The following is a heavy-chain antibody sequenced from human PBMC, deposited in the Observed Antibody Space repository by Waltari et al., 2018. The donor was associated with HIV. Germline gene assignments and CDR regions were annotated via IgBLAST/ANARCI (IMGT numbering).Heavy chain of an antibody. CDR2: RNPSTGNA. J-gene: IGHJ5*02. Sequence: QGQLVQSGAEVKQSGAPVRISCKASGYPFTNYDINWMRQATGQGLEWMGWRNPSTGNAGFAHNFQGRVVMTRDIPINTAYMELSGLTSHDAAVYYCSTSRPGAMFGDAWGQGTLVTVSS. D-gene: IGHD3-3*01. V-gene: IGHV1-8*02. CDR1: GYPFTNYD. CDR3: STSRPGAMFGDA.